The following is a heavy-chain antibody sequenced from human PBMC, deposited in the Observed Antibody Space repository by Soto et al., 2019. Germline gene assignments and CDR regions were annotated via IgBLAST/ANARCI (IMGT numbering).Heavy chain of an antibody. CDR3: AKQEWFGELSPFDY. CDR2: ISYDGSNK. V-gene: IGHV3-30*18. D-gene: IGHD3-10*01. CDR1: GFTFSSYS. J-gene: IGHJ4*02. Sequence: VQLVESGGGLVKPGGSLRLSCAASGFTFSSYSMHWVRQAPGKGLEWVAVISYDGSNKYYADSVKGRFTISRDNSKNTLYLQMNSLRAEDTAVYYCAKQEWFGELSPFDYWGQGTLVTVSS.